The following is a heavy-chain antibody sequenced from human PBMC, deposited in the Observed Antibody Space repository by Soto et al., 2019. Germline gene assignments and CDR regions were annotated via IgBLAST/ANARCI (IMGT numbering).Heavy chain of an antibody. CDR1: GFTFSSYA. V-gene: IGHV3-23*01. CDR2: ISGSGGST. J-gene: IGHJ4*02. D-gene: IGHD6-6*01. Sequence: GGSLRLSCAASGFTFSSYAMSWVRQAPGKGLEWVSAISGSGGSTYYADSVKGRFTISRDNSKNTLYLQMNSLRAEDTAVYYCAKDLGYSSSCYLVNWGQETLVTVSS. CDR3: AKDLGYSSSCYLVN.